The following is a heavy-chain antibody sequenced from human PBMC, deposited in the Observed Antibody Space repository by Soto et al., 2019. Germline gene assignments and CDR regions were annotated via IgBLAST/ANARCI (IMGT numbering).Heavy chain of an antibody. CDR1: GGSIGTYY. V-gene: IGHV4-59*01. Sequence: SETLSLTCTLSGGSIGTYYWNWIRQSPGEGLEWIGYVSYSGATNYNPSLKTRVTISLDTSKSQFSLRLSSVTAADTAVYYCARLITTTGGGLFVFDIWGQGTMVTVSS. D-gene: IGHD4-4*01. J-gene: IGHJ3*02. CDR2: VSYSGAT. CDR3: ARLITTTGGGLFVFDI.